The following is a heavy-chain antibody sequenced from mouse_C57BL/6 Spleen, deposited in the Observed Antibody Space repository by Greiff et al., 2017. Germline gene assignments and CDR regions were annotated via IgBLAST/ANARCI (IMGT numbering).Heavy chain of an antibody. Sequence: QVHVKQSGAELVKPGASVKLSCKASGYTFTSYWMHWVKQRPGQGLEWIGMIHPNSGSTNYNEKFKSKATLTVDKSSSTAYMQLSSLTSEDSAVYYCARTYDYYAMDYWGQGTSVTVAS. CDR3: ARTYDYYAMDY. V-gene: IGHV1-64*01. D-gene: IGHD6-5*01. CDR1: GYTFTSYW. J-gene: IGHJ4*01. CDR2: IHPNSGST.